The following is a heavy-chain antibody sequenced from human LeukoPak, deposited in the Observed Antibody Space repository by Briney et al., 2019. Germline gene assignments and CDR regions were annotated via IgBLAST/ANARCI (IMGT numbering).Heavy chain of an antibody. V-gene: IGHV4-59*12. CDR1: GGSISTYY. CDR2: IYYSGSA. D-gene: IGHD3-22*01. Sequence: SETLSLTCTVSGGSISTYYWDWIRQPPGKGLEWIGYIYYSGSANYNPSLKSRVTMSIDTSKNQFSLKLSSVTAADTAVYYCARAGYYDSSGYFSPNCFDYWGQGTLVTVSS. CDR3: ARAGYYDSSGYFSPNCFDY. J-gene: IGHJ4*02.